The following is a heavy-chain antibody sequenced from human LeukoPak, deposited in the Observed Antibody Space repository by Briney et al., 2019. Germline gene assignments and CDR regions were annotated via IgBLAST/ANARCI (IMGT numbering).Heavy chain of an antibody. D-gene: IGHD3-3*01. J-gene: IGHJ3*02. CDR3: ARRRGSITIFGVVRRSTQDAFDI. CDR1: GFTFSSYS. V-gene: IGHV3-48*01. CDR2: ISSSSSTI. Sequence: GGSLRLSCAASGFTFSSYSMNWVRQAPGKGLEWVSYISSSSSTIYYADSVKGRFTISRDNAKNSLYLQMNSLRAEDTAVYYCARRRGSITIFGVVRRSTQDAFDIWGQGTMVTVSS.